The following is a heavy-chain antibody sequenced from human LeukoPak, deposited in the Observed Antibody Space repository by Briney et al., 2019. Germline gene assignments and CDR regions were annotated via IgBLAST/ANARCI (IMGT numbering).Heavy chain of an antibody. V-gene: IGHV3-7*01. Sequence: GGSLRLSCAASGFTFSSYWMSWVRQAPGKGLEWVANIKQDGSEKYYVDSVKGRFTICRDNAKNSLYLQMNSLRAEDTAVYYCAREWGPYYYDSSGSMGDYWGQRTLVTVSS. CDR3: AREWGPYYYDSSGSMGDY. CDR2: IKQDGSEK. CDR1: GFTFSSYW. D-gene: IGHD3-22*01. J-gene: IGHJ4*02.